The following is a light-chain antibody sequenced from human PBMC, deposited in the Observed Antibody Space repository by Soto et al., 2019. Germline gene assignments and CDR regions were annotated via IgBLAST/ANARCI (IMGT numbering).Light chain of an antibody. CDR2: DAS. V-gene: IGKV3-11*01. Sequence: EIGLTQSPATLSLSPGERATLSCRASQSISSYLAWYQQKPGQAPRLLINDASNRATGLPARFSGSGYGTDFTLTISSLEPEDFAVCYCQQRSDWTITFGGGTKVDIK. J-gene: IGKJ4*01. CDR3: QQRSDWTIT. CDR1: QSISSY.